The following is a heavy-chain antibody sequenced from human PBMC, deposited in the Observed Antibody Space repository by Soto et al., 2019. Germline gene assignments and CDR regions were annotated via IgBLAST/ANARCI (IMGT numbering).Heavy chain of an antibody. D-gene: IGHD1-7*01. J-gene: IGHJ4*02. CDR3: GRGEVERYNWNYGIDY. CDR2: IYYSGNT. V-gene: IGHV4-59*01. CDR1: GGSISSYY. Sequence: PSETLSLTCTVSGGSISSYYWSWIRQPPGKGLEWIGYIYYSGNTNYNPSLKSRVTISVDTSKNQFSLKLSSVTAADTAVYYCGRGEVERYNWNYGIDYWGQGNLVTVSS.